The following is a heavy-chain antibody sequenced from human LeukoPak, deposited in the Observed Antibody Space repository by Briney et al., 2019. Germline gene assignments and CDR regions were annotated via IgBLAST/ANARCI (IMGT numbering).Heavy chain of an antibody. D-gene: IGHD5-24*01. CDR2: IYYIGST. CDR3: ARWDGYNSQFDY. J-gene: IGHJ4*02. Sequence: SETLSLTCTVSGGSISSYYWSWIRQPPGKGLEWIGYIYYIGSTNYNPPLKSRVTISVDTSKNQFSLRLTSVTAADTAVYYCARWDGYNSQFDYWGQGTLVTVSS. V-gene: IGHV4-59*01. CDR1: GGSISSYY.